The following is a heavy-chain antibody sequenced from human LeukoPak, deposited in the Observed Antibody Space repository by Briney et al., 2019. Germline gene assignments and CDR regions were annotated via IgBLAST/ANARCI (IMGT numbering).Heavy chain of an antibody. CDR3: ARGQGA. J-gene: IGHJ5*02. CDR1: GFTVNNNY. V-gene: IGHV3-53*01. CDR2: IYIGGGT. Sequence: GGSLRLSCAASGFTVNNNYMSWVRQAPGKGLEWVAVIYIGGGTYYAASVKGRFAISRDTSKNTLFLQMNSLRADDTAMYYCARGQGAWGQGTLVTVSS.